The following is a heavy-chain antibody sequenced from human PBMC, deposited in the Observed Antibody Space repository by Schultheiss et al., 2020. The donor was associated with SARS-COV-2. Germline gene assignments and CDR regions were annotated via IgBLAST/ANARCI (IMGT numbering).Heavy chain of an antibody. CDR1: GFTFSNYA. D-gene: IGHD3-22*01. J-gene: IGHJ4*02. CDR3: AKRGPRDSSGNEGFDY. CDR2: IWYDGSNK. Sequence: GSLRLSCAASGFTFSNYAMSWVRQAPGKGLEWVAVIWYDGSNKYYADSVKGRFTISRDNSKNTLYLQMNSLRAEDTAVYYCAKRGPRDSSGNEGFDYWGQGTLVTVSS. V-gene: IGHV3-33*06.